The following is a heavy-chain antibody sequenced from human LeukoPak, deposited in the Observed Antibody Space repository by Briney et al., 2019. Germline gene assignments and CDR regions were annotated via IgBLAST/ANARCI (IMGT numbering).Heavy chain of an antibody. CDR3: ARDPRSGFHDY. D-gene: IGHD3-22*01. Sequence: GGSLRLSCAASGFTYSSYSMNWVRQAPGKGLEWVSYISSTSSTIYYADSVKGRFTISRDNAKNSLYLQMNSLRAEDTAVYYCARDPRSGFHDYWGQGTLVTVSS. CDR2: ISSTSSTI. J-gene: IGHJ4*02. V-gene: IGHV3-48*01. CDR1: GFTYSSYS.